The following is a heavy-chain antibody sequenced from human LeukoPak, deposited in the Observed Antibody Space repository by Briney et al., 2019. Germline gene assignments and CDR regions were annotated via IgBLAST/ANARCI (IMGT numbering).Heavy chain of an antibody. CDR3: ASLEATDYFDY. Sequence: SETLSLTCTVSGGSISSSSYYWGWIRQPPGKGLEWIGSIYYSGSTYYNPSLKSRVTISVDTSKNQFSLKLSSATAADTAVYYCASLEATDYFDYWGQGTLVTVSS. J-gene: IGHJ4*02. D-gene: IGHD1-26*01. CDR2: IYYSGST. CDR1: GGSISSSSYY. V-gene: IGHV4-39*01.